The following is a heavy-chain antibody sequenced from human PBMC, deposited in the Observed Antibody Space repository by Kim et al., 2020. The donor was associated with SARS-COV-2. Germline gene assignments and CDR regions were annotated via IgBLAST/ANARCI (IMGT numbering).Heavy chain of an antibody. CDR2: ISGSGGST. CDR3: VTEGWKRSSDV. CDR1: GFTFSSYA. V-gene: IGHV3-23*01. D-gene: IGHD2-15*01. Sequence: GGSLRLSCAASGFTFSSYAMSWVRQAPGKGLEWVSGISGSGGSTYYTDSVKGRFTISRDNSKNTLYLQMNSLRAEDTAVYYCVTEGWKRSSDVWGQGTTVTVSS. J-gene: IGHJ6*02.